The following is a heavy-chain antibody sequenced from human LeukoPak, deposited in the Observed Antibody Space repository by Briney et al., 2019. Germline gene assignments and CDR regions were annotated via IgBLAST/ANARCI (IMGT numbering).Heavy chain of an antibody. CDR1: GFTFSADA. D-gene: IGHD3-22*01. CDR2: SSNSGGST. V-gene: IGHV3-23*01. CDR3: AKIYDSSGYYYYFDY. J-gene: IGHJ4*02. Sequence: GGSLRLSCAASGFTFSADAVTWVRQAPGEGLEWVSASSNSGGSTYYADSVKGRFTISRDNSKNTLYLLMNSLRAEDTAVYYCAKIYDSSGYYYYFDYWGQGTLVTVSS.